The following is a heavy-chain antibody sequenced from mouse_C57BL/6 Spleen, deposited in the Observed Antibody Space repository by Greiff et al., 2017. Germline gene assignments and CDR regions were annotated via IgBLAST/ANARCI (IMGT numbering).Heavy chain of an antibody. D-gene: IGHD1-1*01. CDR3: TRGSHYGSSYGWYFDV. V-gene: IGHV1-15*01. Sequence: VQLQQSGAELVRPGASVTLSCKASGYTFTDYEMHWVKQTPVHGLEWIGAIDPETGGTAYNQKFKGKAILTADKSSSTAYMELRSLTSEDSAVYYCTRGSHYGSSYGWYFDVWGTGTTVTVSS. CDR1: GYTFTDYE. J-gene: IGHJ1*03. CDR2: IDPETGGT.